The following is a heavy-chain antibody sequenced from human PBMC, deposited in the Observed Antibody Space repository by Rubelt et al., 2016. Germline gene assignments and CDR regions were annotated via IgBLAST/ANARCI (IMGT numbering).Heavy chain of an antibody. CDR3: ARGDYSNYPDY. V-gene: IGHV3-53*01. CDR1: GFTVSSNY. D-gene: IGHD4-11*01. CDR2: IYSGGST. J-gene: IGHJ4*02. Sequence: VQLVESGGGVVQPGRSLRLSCAASGFTVSSNYMSWVRQAPGKGLEWVSVIYSGGSTYYADSVKGRFTISRDNSKNTLYLQMNSLRAEDTAVYYCARGDYSNYPDYWGQGTLVTVSS.